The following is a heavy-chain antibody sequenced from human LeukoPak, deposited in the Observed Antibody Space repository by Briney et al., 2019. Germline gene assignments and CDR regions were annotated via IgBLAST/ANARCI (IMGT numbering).Heavy chain of an antibody. D-gene: IGHD5-12*01. CDR3: ARQSSGFDSPLDY. CDR2: IYPGDSDT. V-gene: IGHV5-51*01. J-gene: IGHJ4*02. CDR1: GYSFPRNW. Sequence: GESLKISCKGSGYSFPRNWIGWVRQMPGKGLEWMGIIYPGDSDTRYSPSLQGQVTFSADKSISTAYLQWSSLKASDTAMYYCARQSSGFDSPLDYWGQGTLVTVSS.